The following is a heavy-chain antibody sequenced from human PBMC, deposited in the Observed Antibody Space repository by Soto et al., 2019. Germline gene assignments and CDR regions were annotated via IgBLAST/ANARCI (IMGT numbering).Heavy chain of an antibody. D-gene: IGHD3-22*01. Sequence: ASVKVCWKAYGYAFTSYYMHLVRQAPGQGLEWMGIINPSGGSTSYAQKFQGRVTMTRDTSTSTVYMELSSLRSEDTAVYYCARDIINSSGYYGFDYWGQGTMVTVSS. CDR2: INPSGGST. CDR3: ARDIINSSGYYGFDY. J-gene: IGHJ4*02. V-gene: IGHV1-46*01. CDR1: GYAFTSYY.